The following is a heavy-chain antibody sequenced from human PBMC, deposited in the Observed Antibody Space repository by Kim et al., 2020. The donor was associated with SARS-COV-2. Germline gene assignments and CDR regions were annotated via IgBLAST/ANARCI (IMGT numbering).Heavy chain of an antibody. Sequence: SETLFLTCAVSGGSISSSNWWSWVRQPPGKGLEWIGEIYHSGSTNYNPSLKSRVTISVDKSKNQFSLKLSSVTAADTAVYYCARDRRYSPFYGMDVWGQGTTVTVSS. CDR1: GGSISSSNW. V-gene: IGHV4-4*02. D-gene: IGHD5-12*01. CDR3: ARDRRYSPFYGMDV. CDR2: IYHSGST. J-gene: IGHJ6*02.